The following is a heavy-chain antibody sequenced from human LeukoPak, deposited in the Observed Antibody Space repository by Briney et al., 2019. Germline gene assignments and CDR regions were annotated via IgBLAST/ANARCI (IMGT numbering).Heavy chain of an antibody. Sequence: ASVKVPCKASGYTFTSYDINWVRQATGQGLEWMGWMNPNSGNTGYAQKFQGRVTMTRNTSISTAYMELSSLRSEDTAVYYCARAKRIITMIVVVITPKYYYGMDVWGQGTTVTVSS. CDR2: MNPNSGNT. J-gene: IGHJ6*02. D-gene: IGHD3-22*01. V-gene: IGHV1-8*01. CDR1: GYTFTSYD. CDR3: ARAKRIITMIVVVITPKYYYGMDV.